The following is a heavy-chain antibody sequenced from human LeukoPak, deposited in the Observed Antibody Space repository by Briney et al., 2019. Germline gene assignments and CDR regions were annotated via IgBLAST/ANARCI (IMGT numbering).Heavy chain of an antibody. J-gene: IGHJ4*02. Sequence: SETLSLTCTVSGGSISSYYWSWIRQPPGKGLEWIGYIYYSGSTNYNPSLKSRVTISVDTSKNQFSLKLSSVTAADTAVYYCARDCSSTSRYGTFDYWGQGTLVTVSS. V-gene: IGHV4-59*01. D-gene: IGHD2-2*01. CDR2: IYYSGST. CDR1: GGSISSYY. CDR3: ARDCSSTSRYGTFDY.